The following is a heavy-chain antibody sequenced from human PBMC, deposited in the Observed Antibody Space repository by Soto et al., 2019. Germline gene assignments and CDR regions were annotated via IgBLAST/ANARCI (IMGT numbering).Heavy chain of an antibody. CDR3: ARDICSSTSCYAGYYYYGMDV. D-gene: IGHD2-2*01. Sequence: QVQLVQSGAEVKKPGASVKVSCKASGYTFTSYAMHWVRQAPGQRLEWMGWINAGNGNTKYSQKFQGRVNITRDTSASTAYMELSSLRSEDTAVYYCARDICSSTSCYAGYYYYGMDVWGQGTTVTVSS. CDR2: INAGNGNT. CDR1: GYTFTSYA. J-gene: IGHJ6*02. V-gene: IGHV1-3*01.